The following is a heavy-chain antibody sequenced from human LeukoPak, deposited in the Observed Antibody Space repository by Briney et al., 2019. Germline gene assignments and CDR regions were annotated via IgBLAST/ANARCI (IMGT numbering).Heavy chain of an antibody. J-gene: IGHJ3*02. CDR2: IKQDESDK. CDR3: SRDPYSSGGYGAFDM. D-gene: IGHD2-15*01. V-gene: IGHV3-7*01. Sequence: GGSLRLSCLASECTFSNYWMSWVRQPPGKGLEWVANIKQDESDKEYVDSVKGRFTISRDNAKNSLYLQMTSLRAEDTAVYYCSRDPYSSGGYGAFDMWGQGTMVTVSS. CDR1: ECTFSNYW.